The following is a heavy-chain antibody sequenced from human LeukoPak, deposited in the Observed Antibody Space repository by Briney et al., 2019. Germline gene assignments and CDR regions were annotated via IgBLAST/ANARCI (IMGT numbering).Heavy chain of an antibody. V-gene: IGHV3-21*01. D-gene: IGHD3-10*01. CDR1: GFTFSSYS. CDR3: AKAANRGRLWFGELWRSFDY. J-gene: IGHJ4*02. CDR2: ISSSGSYI. Sequence: GGSLRLSCAASGFTFSSYSRNWVRQAPGKGLEWVASISSSGSYIYYPDSVKGRFTISRDHAQDSLYLQMNSLSADDTAVYYDAKAANRGRLWFGELWRSFDYWGQGTLVTVSS.